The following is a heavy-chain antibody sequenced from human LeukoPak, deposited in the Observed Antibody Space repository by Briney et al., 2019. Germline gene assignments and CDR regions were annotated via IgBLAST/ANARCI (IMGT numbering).Heavy chain of an antibody. CDR1: GGSISSYY. Sequence: SQTLSLTCTVSGGSISSYYWSWIRQPPGKGLEWIGFIYYSGSTNYNPSLKSRVTISVDTSKNQFFLNLRSVTAADTGVYYWARVPRIEAGATGDWFDPWGQGTVVTVSS. J-gene: IGHJ5*02. V-gene: IGHV4-59*01. CDR3: ARVPRIEAGATGDWFDP. CDR2: IYYSGST. D-gene: IGHD6-13*01.